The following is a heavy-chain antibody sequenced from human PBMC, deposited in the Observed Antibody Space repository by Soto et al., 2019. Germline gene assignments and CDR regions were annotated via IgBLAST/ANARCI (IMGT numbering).Heavy chain of an antibody. Sequence: PSVTMSLTCPVSGCSISSYYWSWIRQHPGKGLEWIGDIYYSGSTNYNPSLKSRVTISVDTSKNQFSLKLSSVTAADTAVYYCARVDSDFFIDYWGQGTLVTVSS. CDR3: ARVDSDFFIDY. J-gene: IGHJ4*02. D-gene: IGHD2-2*03. CDR2: IYYSGST. V-gene: IGHV4-59*12. CDR1: GCSISSYY.